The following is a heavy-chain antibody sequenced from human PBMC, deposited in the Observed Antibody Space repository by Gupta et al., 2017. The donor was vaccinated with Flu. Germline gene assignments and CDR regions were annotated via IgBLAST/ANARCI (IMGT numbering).Heavy chain of an antibody. CDR2: IIPIFGTA. D-gene: IGHD2-2*01. V-gene: IGHV1-69*01. J-gene: IGHJ4*02. CDR3: TVGDSAAFEY. Sequence: SWVRQAPGQGLEWMGGIIPIFGTANYVQKFQGRVTITADESTRTAYMELSSLASEDTAMYYCTVGDSAAFEYWGQGTLVTVSS.